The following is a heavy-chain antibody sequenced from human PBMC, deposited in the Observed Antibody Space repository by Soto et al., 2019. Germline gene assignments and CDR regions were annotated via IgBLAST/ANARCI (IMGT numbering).Heavy chain of an antibody. CDR2: IYYNGIT. Sequence: SETLSLTCTVSGGSISSGDYYWSWIRQPPGKGLEWIGYIYYNGITNYNPSLGSRVTISGDTSKNQFSLKLSSVTAAETAVYYCARGFSSGYLGNWFDPWGQGTLVTVSS. D-gene: IGHD5-12*01. CDR1: GGSISSGDYY. V-gene: IGHV4-30-4*01. CDR3: ARGFSSGYLGNWFDP. J-gene: IGHJ5*02.